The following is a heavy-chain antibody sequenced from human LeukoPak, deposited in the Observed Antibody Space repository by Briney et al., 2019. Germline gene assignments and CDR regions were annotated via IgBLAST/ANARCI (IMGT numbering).Heavy chain of an antibody. CDR3: ARTNAGWPQGYFDY. D-gene: IGHD6-13*01. Sequence: GGSLRLSCAASGFTSSSYAMSWVRQAPGKGLEWVSAISGSGGSTYYADSVKGRFTISRDNSKNTLYLQMNSLRAEDTAVYYCARTNAGWPQGYFDYWGQGTLVTVSS. J-gene: IGHJ4*02. CDR2: ISGSGGST. CDR1: GFTSSSYA. V-gene: IGHV3-23*01.